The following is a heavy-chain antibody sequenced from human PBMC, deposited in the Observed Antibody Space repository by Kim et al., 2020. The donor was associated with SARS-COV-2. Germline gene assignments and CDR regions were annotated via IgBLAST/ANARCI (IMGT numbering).Heavy chain of an antibody. J-gene: IGHJ4*02. CDR1: GFTFSDYY. CDR2: ISSSSSYT. D-gene: IGHD5-12*01. V-gene: IGHV3-11*03. CDR3: ASHSGYDSTLGAVDY. Sequence: GGSLRLSCAASGFTFSDYYMSWIRQAPGKGLEWVSYISSSSSYTNYADSVKGRFTISRDNAKNSLYLQMNSLRAEDTAVYYCASHSGYDSTLGAVDYWGQGTLVTVSS.